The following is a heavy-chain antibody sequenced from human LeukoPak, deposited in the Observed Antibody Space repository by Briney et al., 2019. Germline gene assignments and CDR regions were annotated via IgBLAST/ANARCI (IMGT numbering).Heavy chain of an antibody. CDR1: GGSISSGGYY. Sequence: PSETLSLTCTVSGGSISSGGYYWSWIRQHPGKGLEWIGYIYYSGSTYYNPSLKSRVTISVDTSKNQFSLKLSSVTAADTAVYYCAKDLTGYISSWYRMDVWGQGTTVTVSS. CDR3: AKDLTGYISSWYRMDV. D-gene: IGHD6-13*01. J-gene: IGHJ6*02. V-gene: IGHV4-31*03. CDR2: IYYSGST.